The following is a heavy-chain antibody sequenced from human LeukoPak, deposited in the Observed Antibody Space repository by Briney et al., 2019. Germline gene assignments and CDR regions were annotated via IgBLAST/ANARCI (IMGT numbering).Heavy chain of an antibody. Sequence: PGESLKISCRGSGYTFTTYWIGWVRQMPGKGLEWMGIIYPGDSDTRYSPSFQGQVTMSADKSINTAYLQWSSLKASDTAMYYCARRRGCGSSSCPPDYWGQGTLVTVSS. CDR3: ARRRGCGSSSCPPDY. D-gene: IGHD2-2*01. J-gene: IGHJ4*02. CDR2: IYPGDSDT. V-gene: IGHV5-51*01. CDR1: GYTFTTYW.